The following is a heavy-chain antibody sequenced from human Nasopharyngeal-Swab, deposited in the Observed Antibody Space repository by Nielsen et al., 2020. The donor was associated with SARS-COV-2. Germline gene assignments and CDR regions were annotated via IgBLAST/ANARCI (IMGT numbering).Heavy chain of an antibody. V-gene: IGHV3-33*01. D-gene: IGHD3-16*01. Sequence: SLRLSCAASGFTFSSYGMHWVRQAPGKGLEWVAVIWYDGSNKYYADSVKGRFTISRDNSKNTLYLQMNSLRAEDTAVYYCARVDYDYVWGSYYYYYGMDVWGQGTTVTVSS. CDR2: IWYDGSNK. J-gene: IGHJ6*02. CDR3: ARVDYDYVWGSYYYYYGMDV. CDR1: GFTFSSYG.